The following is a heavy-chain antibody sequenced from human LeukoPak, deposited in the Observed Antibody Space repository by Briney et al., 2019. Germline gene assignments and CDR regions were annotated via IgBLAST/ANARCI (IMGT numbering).Heavy chain of an antibody. CDR1: GFTFSTYA. CDR2: INHSGST. J-gene: IGHJ5*02. Sequence: PGGSLRLSCAASGFTFSTYAMSWVRQPPGKGLEWIGEINHSGSTNYNPSLKSRVTISVDTSKNQFSLKLSSVTAADTAVYYCARGRSRGSGSYHRFDPWGQGTLVTVSS. V-gene: IGHV4-34*01. D-gene: IGHD3-10*01. CDR3: ARGRSRGSGSYHRFDP.